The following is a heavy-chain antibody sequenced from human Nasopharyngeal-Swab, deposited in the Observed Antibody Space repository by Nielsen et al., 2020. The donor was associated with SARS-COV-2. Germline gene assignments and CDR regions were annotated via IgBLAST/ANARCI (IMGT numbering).Heavy chain of an antibody. CDR3: ARGSYSGELWLPMDY. D-gene: IGHD5-18*01. V-gene: IGHV1-3*01. J-gene: IGHJ4*02. CDR1: GYTFTSYA. CDR2: INAGNGNT. Sequence: ASVKVSCKASGYTFTSYAMHWVRQAPGQRLEWMGWINAGNGNTKYSQKFQGRVTITRDTSASTAYMELSSLRSEDTAVYYCARGSYSGELWLPMDYWGQGTLVTVSS.